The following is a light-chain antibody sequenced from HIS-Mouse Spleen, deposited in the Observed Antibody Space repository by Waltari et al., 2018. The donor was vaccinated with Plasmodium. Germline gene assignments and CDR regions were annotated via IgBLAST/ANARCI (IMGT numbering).Light chain of an antibody. Sequence: DIQMTQSPSSLSASVGDRVTITCRASQSISSYLNWYQQKPGKAPKLLSYSAYSLQSGVPSRFSGSGSGTDFTLSISSLQPEDFATYYCQQSYSTWTFGQGTKVEIK. CDR3: QQSYSTWT. V-gene: IGKV1-39*01. J-gene: IGKJ1*01. CDR2: SAY. CDR1: QSISSY.